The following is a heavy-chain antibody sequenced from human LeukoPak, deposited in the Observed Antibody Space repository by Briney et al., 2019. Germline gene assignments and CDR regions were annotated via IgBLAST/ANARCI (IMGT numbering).Heavy chain of an antibody. CDR3: ARVEKYTSSGPTDP. Sequence: SETLSLTCTVSGASISSYWWTWIRQPAGKGLEWIGRINTSGSTNYNPSLKSRVTISVDTSKNQFSLKLSSVTAADTAVYYCARVEKYTSSGPTDPWGQGTLVTVSS. V-gene: IGHV4-4*07. J-gene: IGHJ5*02. CDR1: GASISSYW. D-gene: IGHD6-13*01. CDR2: INTSGST.